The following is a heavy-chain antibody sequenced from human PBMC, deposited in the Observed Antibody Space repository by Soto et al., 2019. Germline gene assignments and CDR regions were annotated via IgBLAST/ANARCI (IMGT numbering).Heavy chain of an antibody. CDR1: GLTFSDCT. CDR3: AKGLSGTISGVAPASTRYYGMAV. J-gene: IGHJ6*02. D-gene: IGHD3-3*01. CDR2: ITTTTGGI. V-gene: IGHV3-23*01. Sequence: GGSLRLSCAVSGLTFSDCTMNWVRQAPGKGLEWLSHITTTTGGIYFADSVKGRFSISRDNSKNTLYLQMNSLRAEDTAVYYCAKGLSGTISGVAPASTRYYGMAVWGQGTTVTVSS.